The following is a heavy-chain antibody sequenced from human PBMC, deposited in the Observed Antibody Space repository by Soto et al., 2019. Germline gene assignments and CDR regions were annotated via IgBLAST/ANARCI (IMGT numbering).Heavy chain of an antibody. D-gene: IGHD3-22*01. Sequence: VGSLRLSCAASGFTFSSYAMSWVRQAPGKGLEWVSAISGSGGSTYYADSVKGRFTISRDNSKNTLYLQMNSLRAEDTAVYYCAKTSRVTMIVVVITAPFDYWGQGTLVTVSS. CDR2: ISGSGGST. CDR3: AKTSRVTMIVVVITAPFDY. J-gene: IGHJ4*02. V-gene: IGHV3-23*01. CDR1: GFTFSSYA.